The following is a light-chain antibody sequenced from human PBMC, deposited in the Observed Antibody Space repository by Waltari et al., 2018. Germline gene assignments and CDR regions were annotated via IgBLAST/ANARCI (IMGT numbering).Light chain of an antibody. CDR3: SSYTSSSTLV. J-gene: IGLJ3*02. Sequence: QSALTQPASVSGSPGQSITISCTGTSSDIGGYNYVSWYQQHPGKAPKLMIFDVSNRPSSVSNRFSGSKSGNTASLTISGLQAEDEADYYCSSYTSSSTLVFGGGTKLTVL. CDR2: DVS. CDR1: SSDIGGYNY. V-gene: IGLV2-14*03.